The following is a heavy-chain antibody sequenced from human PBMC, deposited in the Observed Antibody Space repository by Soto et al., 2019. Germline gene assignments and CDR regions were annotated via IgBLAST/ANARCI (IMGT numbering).Heavy chain of an antibody. D-gene: IGHD2-8*01. J-gene: IGHJ4*02. Sequence: EVQLVESGGGLVKPGGSLRLSCAASGFTFSSYSMNWVRQAPGKGLEWVSSISSSSSYIYYADSVKGRFTISRDNATNSLYLQMNSLRAEDTAVYYCARDRMVYVDTSFDYWGQGTLVTVSS. CDR3: ARDRMVYVDTSFDY. CDR2: ISSSSSYI. V-gene: IGHV3-21*01. CDR1: GFTFSSYS.